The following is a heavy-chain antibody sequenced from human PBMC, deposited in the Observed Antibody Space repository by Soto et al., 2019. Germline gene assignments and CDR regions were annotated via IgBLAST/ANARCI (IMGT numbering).Heavy chain of an antibody. CDR3: LNDYFYY. J-gene: IGHJ4*02. Sequence: VQLVESGGGLVKPGESLRLSCADSGFTFTIAWMTWVRQAPGKGLEWVGRIKSKTDGETTDYAAPVKGRFTISRDDSKYTMYLKKNSLKNADKAVYYCLNDYFYYLGQGTLVTVSS. V-gene: IGHV3-15*01. CDR2: IKSKTDGETT. CDR1: GFTFTIAW.